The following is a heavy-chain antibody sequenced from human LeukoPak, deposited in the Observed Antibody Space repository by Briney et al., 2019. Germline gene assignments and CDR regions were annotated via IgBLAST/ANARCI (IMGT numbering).Heavy chain of an antibody. CDR1: GGTFSSYA. CDR2: IIPILGIA. D-gene: IGHD3-22*01. J-gene: IGHJ5*02. Sequence: SVKVSCKASGGTFSSYAISWVRQAPGQGLEWMGRIIPILGIANYAQKFQGRVTITADKSTSTAYMELSSLRSEDTAVYYCATDPGSSGYSWGQGTLVTVTS. V-gene: IGHV1-69*04. CDR3: ATDPGSSGYS.